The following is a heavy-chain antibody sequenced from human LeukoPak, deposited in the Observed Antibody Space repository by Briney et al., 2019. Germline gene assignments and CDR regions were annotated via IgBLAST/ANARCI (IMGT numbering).Heavy chain of an antibody. D-gene: IGHD5-18*01. CDR1: GFTFSRYL. CDR3: ARDESGDSYGLY. Sequence: GGSLRLSCAASGFTFSRYLMTWVRQAPGKGLEWVANIKQDGSEKYYVDSVKGRFTISRDNAKNSLYLQLNSLRAEDTAVYYCARDESGDSYGLYWGQGTLVTVSS. J-gene: IGHJ4*02. V-gene: IGHV3-7*05. CDR2: IKQDGSEK.